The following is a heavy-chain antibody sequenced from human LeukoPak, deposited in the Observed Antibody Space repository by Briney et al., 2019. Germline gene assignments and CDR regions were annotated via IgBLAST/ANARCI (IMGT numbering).Heavy chain of an antibody. D-gene: IGHD5-18*01. CDR1: GGSISSNTYY. J-gene: IGHJ5*02. Sequence: SETLSLTCTVSGGSISSNTYYWGWIRQPPGKGLEWIGSIYYSGSTYYNPSLKSRVTISVDTSKNQFSLKLSSVTAADTAVYYCARETAMATNWFDPWGQGTLVTVSS. V-gene: IGHV4-39*07. CDR2: IYYSGST. CDR3: ARETAMATNWFDP.